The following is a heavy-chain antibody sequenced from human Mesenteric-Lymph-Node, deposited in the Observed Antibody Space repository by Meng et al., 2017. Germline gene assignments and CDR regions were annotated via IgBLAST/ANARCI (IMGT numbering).Heavy chain of an antibody. CDR2: INHSGST. D-gene: IGHD3-9*01. CDR3: ARDRQYYYDILTGYYWESYYYYGMDV. V-gene: IGHV4-34*01. CDR1: GGSFSGYY. J-gene: IGHJ6*02. Sequence: SQTLSLTCAVYGGSFSGYYWSWIRQPPGKGLEWIGEINHSGSTYYNPSRKSRVTISVDTSKNQFSLKLSSVTAADTAVYYCARDRQYYYDILTGYYWESYYYYGMDVWGQGTTVTVSS.